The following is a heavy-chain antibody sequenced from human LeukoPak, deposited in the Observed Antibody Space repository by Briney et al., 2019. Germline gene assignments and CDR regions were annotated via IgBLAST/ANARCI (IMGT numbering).Heavy chain of an antibody. J-gene: IGHJ4*02. CDR3: ARHDYGDY. Sequence: GASLRLSCAASGFTFSNYAMSWVRQAPGKGLEWVSAITGSGGNTYYADSVKGRFTISRDNSKNTLYLQMNSLRVEDTAVYYCARHDYGDYWGQGTLVTVSS. D-gene: IGHD4/OR15-4a*01. CDR1: GFTFSNYA. V-gene: IGHV3-23*01. CDR2: ITGSGGNT.